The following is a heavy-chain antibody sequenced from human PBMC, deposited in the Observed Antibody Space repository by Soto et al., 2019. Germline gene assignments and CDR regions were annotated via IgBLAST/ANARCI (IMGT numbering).Heavy chain of an antibody. CDR1: GGSISSGGCC. CDR3: ARTYSSSSFDY. CDR2: IYHSGST. D-gene: IGHD6-6*01. Sequence: LSLTCAVSGGSISSGGCCWSCIRQPPGKGLEWIGYIYHSGSTYYNPSLKSRVTISVDRSKNQFSLKLSSVTAADTAVYYCARTYSSSSFDYWGQGTLVTVSS. J-gene: IGHJ4*02. V-gene: IGHV4-30-2*01.